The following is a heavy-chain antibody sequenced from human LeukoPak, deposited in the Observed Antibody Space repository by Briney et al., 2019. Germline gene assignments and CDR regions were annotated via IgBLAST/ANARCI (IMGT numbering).Heavy chain of an antibody. D-gene: IGHD3-3*01. V-gene: IGHV3-30*03. J-gene: IGHJ4*02. CDR1: GFTFSSYG. CDR2: ISYDGSNK. Sequence: PGGSLRLSCAASGFTFSSYGMHWVRQAPGKGLEWVAVISYDGSNKYYADSVKGRFTISRDNSKNTLYLQMNSLRAEDTAVYYCARDVNFWSGWDYWGQGTLVTVSS. CDR3: ARDVNFWSGWDY.